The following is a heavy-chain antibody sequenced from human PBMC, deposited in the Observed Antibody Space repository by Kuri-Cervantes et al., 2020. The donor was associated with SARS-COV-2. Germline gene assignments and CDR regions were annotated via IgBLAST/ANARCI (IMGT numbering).Heavy chain of an antibody. CDR1: GGSFSGYY. Sequence: SETLSLTCAVYGGSFSGYYWSWIRQPPGKGLGWIGESNHSGSTNYNPSLKSRVTISVDTSKNQFSLKLSSVTAADTAVYYCARGPPSSLAARRVSFDYWGQGTLVTVSS. D-gene: IGHD6-6*01. CDR2: SNHSGST. V-gene: IGHV4-34*01. CDR3: ARGPPSSLAARRVSFDY. J-gene: IGHJ4*02.